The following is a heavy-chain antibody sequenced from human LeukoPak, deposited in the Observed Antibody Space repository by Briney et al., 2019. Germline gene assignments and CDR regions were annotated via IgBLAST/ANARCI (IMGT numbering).Heavy chain of an antibody. CDR1: GYTFTSYD. CDR3: ARGPELRFLEWLVP. CDR2: MNPNSGNT. V-gene: IGHV1-8*01. Sequence: ASVKVSCKASGYTFTSYDINWVRQATGRGLEWMGWMNPNSGNTGYAQKFQGRVTMTRNTSISTAYMELSSLRSEDMAVYYCARGPELRFLEWLVPWGQGTLVTVSS. D-gene: IGHD3-3*01. J-gene: IGHJ5*02.